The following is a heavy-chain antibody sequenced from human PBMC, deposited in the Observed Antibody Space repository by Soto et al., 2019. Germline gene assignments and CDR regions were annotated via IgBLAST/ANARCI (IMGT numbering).Heavy chain of an antibody. CDR3: ASQREYYYDSSGYHLDY. J-gene: IGHJ4*02. D-gene: IGHD3-22*01. V-gene: IGHV1-46*01. Sequence: GASVKVSCKASRYTFTSYYMHWLRQAPGQGLEWMGIINPSGGSTSYAQKFQGRVTMTRDTSTRTVYMELSSLRSEDTAVYYCASQREYYYDSSGYHLDYWGQGTLVTVSS. CDR1: RYTFTSYY. CDR2: INPSGGST.